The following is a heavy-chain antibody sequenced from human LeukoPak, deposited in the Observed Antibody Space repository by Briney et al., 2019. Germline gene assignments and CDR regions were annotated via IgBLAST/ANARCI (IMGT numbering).Heavy chain of an antibody. Sequence: PGGSLRLSCAASGFTFSSYDMNWVRQATGKGLEWVSAIGTAGDTYYPGSVKGRFTISRENAKNSLYLQMNSLRAGDTAVYYCVKGNSGNYELDYWGQGTLVTVSS. J-gene: IGHJ4*02. V-gene: IGHV3-13*01. D-gene: IGHD1-26*01. CDR3: VKGNSGNYELDY. CDR1: GFTFSSYD. CDR2: IGTAGDT.